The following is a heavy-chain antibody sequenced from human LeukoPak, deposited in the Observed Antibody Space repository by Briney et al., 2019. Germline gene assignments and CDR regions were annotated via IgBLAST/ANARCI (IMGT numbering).Heavy chain of an antibody. CDR1: GFTFSSYA. V-gene: IGHV3-23*01. CDR2: IGSSGDTT. D-gene: IGHD5-18*01. J-gene: IGHJ4*02. CDR3: AKDLSYGFDY. Sequence: PGGSLRLSCAASGFTFSSYAMSWVRQAPGKGLEWVSSIGSSGDTTYYAGSVKGRFTISRDNSKNTLYLQMDSLRGEDTAIYYCAKDLSYGFDYWGQGTLVTVSS.